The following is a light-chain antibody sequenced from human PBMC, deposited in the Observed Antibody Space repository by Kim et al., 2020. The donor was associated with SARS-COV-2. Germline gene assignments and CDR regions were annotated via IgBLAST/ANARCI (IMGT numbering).Light chain of an antibody. CDR1: SSNIGINA. CDR3: GTWDDSLDAWV. Sequence: ELTQPPSASGTPGQRVEISCSGISSNIGINAVTWYQSFPGTAPKPLIYNNDRRPSGVPDRIPGSKPGTSASLALSGILSEDEADYYCGTWDDSLDAWVFGGGTQLTVL. J-gene: IGLJ3*02. CDR2: NND. V-gene: IGLV1-44*01.